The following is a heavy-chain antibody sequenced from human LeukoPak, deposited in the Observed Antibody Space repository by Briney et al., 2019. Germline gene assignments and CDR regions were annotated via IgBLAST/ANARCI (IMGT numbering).Heavy chain of an antibody. CDR3: PHTGNWGSVDY. CDR1: GFTFDDYA. CDR2: ISWNSGSI. D-gene: IGHD7-27*01. Sequence: GGSLRLSCAASGFTFDDYAMHWVRQAPGKGLEWVSGISWNSGSIGYADSVKGRFTISRDNAKNSLYLQMNSLRAEDTALYYCPHTGNWGSVDYWGQGTLVTVSS. J-gene: IGHJ4*02. V-gene: IGHV3-9*01.